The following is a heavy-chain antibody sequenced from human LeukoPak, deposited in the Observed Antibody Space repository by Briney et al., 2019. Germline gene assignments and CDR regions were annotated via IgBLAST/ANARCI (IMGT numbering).Heavy chain of an antibody. D-gene: IGHD3-10*01. CDR2: ISGSGGST. CDR3: AKKGGGVTMVRGVIITENYFDY. CDR1: GFTFSSYG. Sequence: GGSLRLSSAASGFTFSSYGMSWVRQAPGKGLEWVSAISGSGGSTYYADSVKRRFTISRDNSKNTLNLQMNSLRAEKPAVYYCAKKGGGVTMVRGVIITENYFDYWGQGTLVTVSS. V-gene: IGHV3-23*01. J-gene: IGHJ4*02.